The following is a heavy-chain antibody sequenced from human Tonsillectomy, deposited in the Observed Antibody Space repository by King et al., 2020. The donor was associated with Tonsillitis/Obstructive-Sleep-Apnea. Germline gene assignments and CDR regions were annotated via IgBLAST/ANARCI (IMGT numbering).Heavy chain of an antibody. Sequence: VQLVESGGGVVQPGRSLRLSCAASGFTFSSYGMHWVRQAPGKGLEWVAVIWYDGSNKYYADSVKGRFTISRDNSKNTLYQQMNSLSAEDTDVYYCASISVGLPEIGPGAFDIWGQGTMVTVSS. J-gene: IGHJ3*02. D-gene: IGHD1-7*01. CDR2: IWYDGSNK. CDR1: GFTFSSYG. CDR3: ASISVGLPEIGPGAFDI. V-gene: IGHV3-33*01.